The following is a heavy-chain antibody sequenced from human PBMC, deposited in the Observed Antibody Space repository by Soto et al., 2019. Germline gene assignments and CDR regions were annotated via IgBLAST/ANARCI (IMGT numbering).Heavy chain of an antibody. CDR2: IYWDDDK. V-gene: IGHV2-5*02. CDR3: AYNEGELVAGVPIGTTRFSA. J-gene: IGHJ5*02. D-gene: IGHD6-19*01. CDR1: GFSLTTGGVS. Sequence: QITLKESGPTVVKPTQTLTLTCTFSGFSLTTGGVSVGWIRQPPVKALEWLAVIYWDDDKRYSPSLRSRLAITRDPSRNQVGRTFTNMYPGDTATYFGAYNEGELVAGVPIGTTRFSAWVQGALGSVSS.